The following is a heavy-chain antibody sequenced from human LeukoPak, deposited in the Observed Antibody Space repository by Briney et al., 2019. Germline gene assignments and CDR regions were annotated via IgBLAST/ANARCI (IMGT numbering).Heavy chain of an antibody. D-gene: IGHD3-10*01. CDR2: MNPNSGNT. CDR1: GYTFTSYD. CDR3: AGIWFGDSTTLFDP. V-gene: IGHV1-8*01. Sequence: ASVKVSCKASGYTFTSYDINWVRQATGQGLEWMGWMNPNSGNTGYAQKFQGRVTMTRNTSLSTAYMELSSLRSEDTAVYYRAGIWFGDSTTLFDPWGQGTLVTVSS. J-gene: IGHJ5*02.